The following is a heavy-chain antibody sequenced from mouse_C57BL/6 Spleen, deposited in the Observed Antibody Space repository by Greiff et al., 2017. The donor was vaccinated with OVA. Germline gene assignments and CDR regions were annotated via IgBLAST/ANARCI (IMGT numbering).Heavy chain of an antibody. CDR1: GFTFSSYA. D-gene: IGHD1-1*01. V-gene: IGHV5-4*01. Sequence: DVKLVESGGGLVKPGGSLKLSCAASGFTFSSYAMSWVRQTPEKRLEWVATISDGGSYTYYPHNVKGRFTISRDNAKNNLYLQMSHLKSEDTAMYYCAREHTTVVAIYAMDYWGQGTSVTVAS. CDR2: ISDGGSYT. CDR3: AREHTTVVAIYAMDY. J-gene: IGHJ4*01.